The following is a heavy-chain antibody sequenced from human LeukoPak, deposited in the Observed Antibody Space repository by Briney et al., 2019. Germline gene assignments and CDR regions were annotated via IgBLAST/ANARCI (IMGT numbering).Heavy chain of an antibody. D-gene: IGHD6-19*01. CDR3: VRDPSSSGWAFDY. CDR2: IWYDGNNK. V-gene: IGHV3-33*01. Sequence: GGSLRLSCAASGFTFSTYAMHWVRQAPGKGLEWVAMIWYDGNNKHYADSVKGRFTISRDNSKNTLDLQMNSLRADDTAVYYRVRDPSSSGWAFDYWGQRTLVTVSS. CDR1: GFTFSTYA. J-gene: IGHJ4*02.